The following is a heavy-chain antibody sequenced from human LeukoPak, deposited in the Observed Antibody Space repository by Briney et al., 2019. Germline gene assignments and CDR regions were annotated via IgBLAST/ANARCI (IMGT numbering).Heavy chain of an antibody. J-gene: IGHJ4*02. CDR3: ARGVVTTQGGYGHFDY. Sequence: SETLSLTCTVSGSSITSSSYFWAWIRQTPGQGLDWIGTIYYSGSTYYNPPFKSRVTLLLDTSKYTFSLKLSSVTAADTAVYYCARGVVTTQGGYGHFDYWGRGTLVTVSS. D-gene: IGHD2-21*02. V-gene: IGHV4-39*07. CDR1: GSSITSSSYF. CDR2: IYYSGST.